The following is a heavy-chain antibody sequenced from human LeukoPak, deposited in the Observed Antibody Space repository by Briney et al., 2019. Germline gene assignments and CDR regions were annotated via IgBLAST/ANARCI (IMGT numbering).Heavy chain of an antibody. V-gene: IGHV4-61*03. Sequence: PSETLSLTCTVSGGSISSGSYYWSWIRQPPGKGLEWIGYIYYSGSGSTSHNPSLKSRVTISVDTSKNHFSLNLSSVTAADTAVYYCARHAVYAGSGWSFDYWGQGTLVTVSS. CDR3: ARHAVYAGSGWSFDY. CDR2: IYYSGSGST. D-gene: IGHD6-19*01. CDR1: GGSISSGSYY. J-gene: IGHJ4*02.